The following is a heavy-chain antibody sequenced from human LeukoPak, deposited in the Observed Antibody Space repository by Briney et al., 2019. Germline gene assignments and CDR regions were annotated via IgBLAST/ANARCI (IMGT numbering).Heavy chain of an antibody. D-gene: IGHD6-13*01. CDR1: GFTFSSYA. J-gene: IGHJ4*02. CDR3: ARGGYTTYFDY. CDR2: IRATGDTT. Sequence: GGFLRLSCAASGFTFSSYAMSWVRQAPGKGLEWVSSIRATGDTTFYADSVKGRFTISRDNSTNSLYLQMNSLRDEDTAVYYCARGGYTTYFDYWGQGFLVTVSS. V-gene: IGHV3-23*01.